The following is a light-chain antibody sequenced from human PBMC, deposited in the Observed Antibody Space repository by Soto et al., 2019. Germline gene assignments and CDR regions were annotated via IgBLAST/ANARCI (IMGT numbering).Light chain of an antibody. CDR2: GAS. CDR1: QSVTSDF. J-gene: IGKJ2*01. CDR3: EQYGRSSLMFT. Sequence: EIVFTQSPGTLSLSPGERATLSCRASQSVTSDFLAWYQQKSGPAPRLLIYGASTMAAGVPDRFSGSVSGTDFTPTITRLAPEDFAVYDCEQYGRSSLMFTFGQGTKLGV. V-gene: IGKV3-20*01.